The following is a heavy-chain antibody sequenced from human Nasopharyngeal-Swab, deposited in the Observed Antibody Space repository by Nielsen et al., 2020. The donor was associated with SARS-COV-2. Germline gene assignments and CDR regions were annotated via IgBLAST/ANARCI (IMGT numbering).Heavy chain of an antibody. J-gene: IGHJ4*02. Sequence: GSLRLSCTVSGGSISSYYWSWIRQPPGKGLEWIGYIYYSGSTNYNPSLKSRVTISVDTFKNQFSLQLSSVTAADTAVYYCSRDYREWGQGTLVTVSS. V-gene: IGHV4-59*01. CDR2: IYYSGST. CDR1: GGSISSYY. D-gene: IGHD1-14*01. CDR3: SRDYRE.